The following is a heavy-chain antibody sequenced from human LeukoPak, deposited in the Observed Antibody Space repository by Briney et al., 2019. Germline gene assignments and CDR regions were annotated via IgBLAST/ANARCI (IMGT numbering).Heavy chain of an antibody. CDR3: AKGAGGGYSYGPVDY. V-gene: IGHV4-31*03. CDR1: GGSISSGGYY. J-gene: IGHJ4*02. CDR2: IYYSGST. Sequence: SETLSLTCTVSGGSISSGGYYWSWIRQHPGKGLEWIGYIYYSGSTYYNPSLKSRVTISVDTSKNQFSLKLSSVTAADTAVYYCAKGAGGGYSYGPVDYWGQGTLVTVSS. D-gene: IGHD5-18*01.